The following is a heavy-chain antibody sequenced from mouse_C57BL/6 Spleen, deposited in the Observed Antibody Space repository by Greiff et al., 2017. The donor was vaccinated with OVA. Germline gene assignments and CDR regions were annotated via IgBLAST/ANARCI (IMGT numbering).Heavy chain of an antibody. Sequence: VQLQQSGPELVKPGASVKISCKASGYTFTDYYINWVKQRPGQGLEWIGWIFPGSGSTYYNEKFKGKATLTVDKTSSTAYMLLSSLTSEDSAVYFCARRPHYYGSRDAMDYWGQGTSVTVSS. CDR3: ARRPHYYGSRDAMDY. J-gene: IGHJ4*01. V-gene: IGHV1-75*01. D-gene: IGHD1-1*01. CDR1: GYTFTDYY. CDR2: IFPGSGST.